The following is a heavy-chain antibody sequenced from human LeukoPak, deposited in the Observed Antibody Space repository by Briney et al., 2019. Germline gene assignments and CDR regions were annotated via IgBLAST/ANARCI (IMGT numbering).Heavy chain of an antibody. D-gene: IGHD3-3*01. J-gene: IGHJ6*02. CDR2: ISRSGGST. Sequence: GGSLRLSCVASGFTFRSYAMNWVRQAPGKGLEWVSAISRSGGSTYSADSVKGRFTISRDTSKNTLYLQMNSLRAEDTAVYYCAAAYFGVDQCYYGMDVWGQGTTVTVSS. CDR3: AAAYFGVDQCYYGMDV. CDR1: GFTFRSYA. V-gene: IGHV3-23*01.